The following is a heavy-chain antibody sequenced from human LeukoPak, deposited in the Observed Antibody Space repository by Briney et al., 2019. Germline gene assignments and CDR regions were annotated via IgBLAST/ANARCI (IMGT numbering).Heavy chain of an antibody. D-gene: IGHD2-2*01. J-gene: IGHJ5*01. CDR3: ATDPSLCPDS. V-gene: IGHV3-33*01. Sequence: GGSLRLSCAASGFTFTNYGMHWVRQAPGKGLEWVAVIWYDGSNKYYADSVKGRFTISRDNSKNTLYLQMNSLRAEDTAVYYCATDPSLCPDSWGQGTLVTVSS. CDR1: GFTFTNYG. CDR2: IWYDGSNK.